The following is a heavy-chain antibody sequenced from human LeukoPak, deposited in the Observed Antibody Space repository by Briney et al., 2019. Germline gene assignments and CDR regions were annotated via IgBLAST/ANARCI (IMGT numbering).Heavy chain of an antibody. CDR3: AKDNARDYYGATGDAFDI. J-gene: IGHJ3*02. D-gene: IGHD3-22*01. CDR1: GFTFSSYG. CDR2: ISYDGSNK. V-gene: IGHV3-30*18. Sequence: GGSLRLSCAASGFTFSSYGMHWVRQAPGKGLEWVAVISYDGSNKYYADSVKGRFTISRDNSKNTLYLQMNSLRVEDTAVYYCAKDNARDYYGATGDAFDIWGQGTMVTVSS.